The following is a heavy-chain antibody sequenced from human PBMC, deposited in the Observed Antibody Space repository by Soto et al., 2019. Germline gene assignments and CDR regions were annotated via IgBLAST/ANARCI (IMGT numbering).Heavy chain of an antibody. V-gene: IGHV4-59*01. CDR1: GGSISSYY. J-gene: IGHJ6*02. CDR3: AREGGSPGAFGMEV. D-gene: IGHD6-25*01. Sequence: SETLSLTCTVSGGSISSYYWSCIRQPPGKGLEWIAYIYSSGNTNYNPSLKSRVTISVDTSKNQFSLQVSSVTAADTAVYYCAREGGSPGAFGMEVWGQGTTVTVSS. CDR2: IYSSGNT.